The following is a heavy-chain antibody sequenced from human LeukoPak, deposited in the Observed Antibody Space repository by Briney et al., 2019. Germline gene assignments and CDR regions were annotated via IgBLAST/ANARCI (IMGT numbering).Heavy chain of an antibody. CDR2: IHTSEST. D-gene: IGHD3-10*01. CDR3: ARVGGYGSGHFAC. Sequence: SETLSLTCTVSSDSISSYYWSWIRQPAGKGLEYIGRIHTSESTNYNPSLKSRVTMSLDTSKNQFSLKLNYVTAAATAVYYCARVGGYGSGHFACWGQGTLVTVSS. J-gene: IGHJ4*02. CDR1: SDSISSYY. V-gene: IGHV4-4*07.